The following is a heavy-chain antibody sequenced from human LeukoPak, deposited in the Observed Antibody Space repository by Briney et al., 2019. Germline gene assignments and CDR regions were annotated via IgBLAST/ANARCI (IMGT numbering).Heavy chain of an antibody. CDR1: GYTFTSYA. Sequence: GASVKVSCKASGYTFTSYAMHWVRQAPGQRLEWMGWINAGNGNTKYSQKFQGRVTIARDTSASTAYMELSSPRSEDTAVYYCARTLIVVVPAASDYWGQGTLVTVSS. CDR3: ARTLIVVVPAASDY. CDR2: INAGNGNT. J-gene: IGHJ4*02. D-gene: IGHD2-2*01. V-gene: IGHV1-3*01.